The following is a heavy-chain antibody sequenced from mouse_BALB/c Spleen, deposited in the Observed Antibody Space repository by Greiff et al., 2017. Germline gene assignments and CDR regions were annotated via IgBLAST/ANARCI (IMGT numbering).Heavy chain of an antibody. J-gene: IGHJ3*01. V-gene: IGHV1-4*01. CDR3: ARTARATWAWFAY. CDR1: GYTFTSYT. D-gene: IGHD3-1*01. Sequence: QVQLQQSGAELARPGASVKMSCKASGYTFTSYTMHWVKQRPGQGLEWIGYINPSSGYTNYNQKFKDKATLTADKSSSTAYMQLSSLTSEDSAVYYCARTARATWAWFAYWGQGTLVTVSA. CDR2: INPSSGYT.